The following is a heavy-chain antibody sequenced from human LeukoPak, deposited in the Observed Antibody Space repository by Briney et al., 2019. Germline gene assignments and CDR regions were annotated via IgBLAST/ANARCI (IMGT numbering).Heavy chain of an antibody. J-gene: IGHJ5*02. V-gene: IGHV3-11*01. Sequence: GGSLRLSCGASGFTFSDYYMSWIRQAPGKGLEWVSYISSSGSTIYYADSVKGRFTIPRDNAKNTLYLQMNSLRAEDTAVYYCARDSSAAQYQLVTYNWFDPWGQGTLVTVSS. D-gene: IGHD2-2*01. CDR1: GFTFSDYY. CDR3: ARDSSAAQYQLVTYNWFDP. CDR2: ISSSGSTI.